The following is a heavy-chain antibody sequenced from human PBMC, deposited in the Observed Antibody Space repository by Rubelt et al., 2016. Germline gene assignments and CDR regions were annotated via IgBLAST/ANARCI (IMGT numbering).Heavy chain of an antibody. CDR3: ARGGMGGSTGYFDD. V-gene: IGHV3-33*01. J-gene: IGHJ4*02. D-gene: IGHD1-26*01. CDR2: IWYDGSNK. CDR1: GFTFSSYG. Sequence: GGVVQPGRSLRLSCAASGFTFSSYGMHWVRQAPGKGLEWVAVIWYDGSNKYYADSVKGRFTISRDNSKNTLYLQMNSLRAEDTAVYYCARGGMGGSTGYFDDGGQGTPVTVSA.